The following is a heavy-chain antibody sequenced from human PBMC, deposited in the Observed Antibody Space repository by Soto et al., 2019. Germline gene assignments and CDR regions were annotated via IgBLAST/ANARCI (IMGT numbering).Heavy chain of an antibody. CDR3: ARSLTAKSYGMDV. CDR1: VGSFSGYY. V-gene: IGHV4-34*01. Sequence: SETLSLTCAVYVGSFSGYYWSWIRQPPGKGLEWIGEINHSGSTNYNPSLKSRVTISVDTSKNQFSLKLSSVTAADTAVYYCARSLTAKSYGMDVWGQGTTVTVSS. CDR2: INHSGST. J-gene: IGHJ6*02.